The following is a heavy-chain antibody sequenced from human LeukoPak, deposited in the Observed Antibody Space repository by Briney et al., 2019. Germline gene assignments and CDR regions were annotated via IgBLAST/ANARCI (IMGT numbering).Heavy chain of an antibody. J-gene: IGHJ4*02. V-gene: IGHV3-7*01. CDR2: IKQDGSEK. CDR1: GFTFSSYW. D-gene: IGHD6-19*01. CDR3: ARDHAAYSSGWYYFDY. Sequence: GGSLRLSCAASGFTFSSYWMSWVRQAPGKGLERVANIKQDGSEKYYVDSVKGRFTISRDNAKNSLYLQMNSLRAEDTAVYYCARDHAAYSSGWYYFDYWGQGTLVTVSS.